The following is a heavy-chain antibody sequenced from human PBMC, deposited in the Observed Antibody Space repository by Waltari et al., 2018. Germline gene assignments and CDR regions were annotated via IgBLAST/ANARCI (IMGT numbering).Heavy chain of an antibody. J-gene: IGHJ4*02. Sequence: QVQLVQSGAEVKKPGSSVKVSCKASGGTFSSYAISWVRQAPGQGLEWMGGIIPILGIAHYAQKFQGRVTITADKSTSTAYMELSSLRSEDTAVYYCARQEIQLWPGGAFDYWGQGTLVTVSS. CDR2: IIPILGIA. V-gene: IGHV1-69*10. D-gene: IGHD5-18*01. CDR3: ARQEIQLWPGGAFDY. CDR1: GGTFSSYA.